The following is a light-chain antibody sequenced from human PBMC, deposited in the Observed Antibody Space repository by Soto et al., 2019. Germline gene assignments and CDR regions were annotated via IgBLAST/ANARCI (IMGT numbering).Light chain of an antibody. CDR3: QQYNNWPAIT. V-gene: IGKV3D-15*01. CDR1: QSVSNN. J-gene: IGKJ5*01. Sequence: EIVLTQSPGTLSLSPWDGATLSCRVSQSVSNNYLAWYQQKPGQAPRLLIYGAYNRATGIPDRFSGSGSGTEFTLTISSLQSEDFAVYYCQQYNNWPAITFGQGTRREIK. CDR2: GAY.